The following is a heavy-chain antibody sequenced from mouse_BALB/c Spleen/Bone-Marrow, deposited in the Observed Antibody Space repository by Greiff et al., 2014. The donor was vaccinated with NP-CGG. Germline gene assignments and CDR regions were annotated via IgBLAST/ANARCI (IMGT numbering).Heavy chain of an antibody. CDR1: GYTFTSYW. Sequence: QVQLQQSGAELAKPGASVKMSCKASGYTFTSYWMHWVKQRPGQGLEWIGYINPSTGYTGYNQKFKDKATLTADKSSSTAYMQLSSLTSEDSAVYYCARRETTALDYWGQGTTLTVSS. J-gene: IGHJ2*01. D-gene: IGHD1-2*01. CDR3: ARRETTALDY. CDR2: INPSTGYT. V-gene: IGHV1-7*01.